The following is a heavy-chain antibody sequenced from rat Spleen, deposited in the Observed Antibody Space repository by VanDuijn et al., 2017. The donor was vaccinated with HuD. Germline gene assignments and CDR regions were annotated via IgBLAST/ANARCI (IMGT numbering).Heavy chain of an antibody. V-gene: IGHV5S10*01. D-gene: IGHD1-12*03. CDR1: GFTFSDYN. CDR3: TRGYYDGYYHPFFDY. CDR2: IIYDGSRT. J-gene: IGHJ2*01. Sequence: EVQLVESGGGLVQPGRSLKVSCAASGFTFSDYNMAWVRQAPKKGLEWVATIIYDGSRTYYRDSVKGRFTISRDNAQRTLYLQMDSLRSEDTDTYFCTRGYYDGYYHPFFDYWGQGVMVTVSS.